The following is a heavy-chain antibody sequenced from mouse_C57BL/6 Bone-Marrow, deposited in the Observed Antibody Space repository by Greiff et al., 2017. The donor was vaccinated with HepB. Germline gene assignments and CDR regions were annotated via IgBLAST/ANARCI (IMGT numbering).Heavy chain of an antibody. Sequence: VKLQQSGPELVKPGASVKISCKASGYAFSSSWMNWVKQRPGKGLEWIGRIYPGDGDTNYNGKFKGKATLTADKSSSTAYMQLSSLTSEDSAVYYCAIVGSSYYYAMDYWGQGTSVTVSS. CDR2: IYPGDGDT. J-gene: IGHJ4*01. D-gene: IGHD1-3*01. V-gene: IGHV1-82*01. CDR1: GYAFSSSW. CDR3: AIVGSSYYYAMDY.